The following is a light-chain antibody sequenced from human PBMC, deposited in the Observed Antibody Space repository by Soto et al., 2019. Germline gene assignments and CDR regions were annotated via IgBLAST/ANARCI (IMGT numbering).Light chain of an antibody. CDR1: SSNIGAGYD. Sequence: QSVLTQPPSVSGAPGQRVTISCTGSSSNIGAGYDVHWYQQHPGTAPKLLIFGNTNRPSGVPDRFSGSKSGTSASLAITGLQAEDEADYYCQSYDNSLSGYVFATETKLPVL. J-gene: IGLJ1*01. CDR2: GNT. CDR3: QSYDNSLSGYV. V-gene: IGLV1-40*01.